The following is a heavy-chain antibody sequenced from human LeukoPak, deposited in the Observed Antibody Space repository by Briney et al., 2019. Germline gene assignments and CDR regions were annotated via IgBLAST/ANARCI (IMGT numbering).Heavy chain of an antibody. V-gene: IGHV3-7*01. D-gene: IGHD2-15*01. J-gene: IGHJ3*02. CDR3: ARDQLYCSGGSCLNDAFDI. CDR2: IKQDGSEK. CDR1: DFSFTNYA. Sequence: PGGSLRLSCAASDFSFTNYAMSWVRQAPGKGLEWVANIKQDGSEKYYVDSVKGRFTTSRDNAKNSLYLQMNSLRAEDTAVYYCARDQLYCSGGSCLNDAFDIWGQGTMVTVSS.